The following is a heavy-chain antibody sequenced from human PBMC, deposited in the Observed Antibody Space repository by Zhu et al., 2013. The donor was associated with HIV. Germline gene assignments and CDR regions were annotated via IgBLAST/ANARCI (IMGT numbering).Heavy chain of an antibody. CDR2: IIPIFGTA. Sequence: QVQLVQSGAEVKKPGSSVKVSCKASGGTFSSYAISWVRQAPGQGLEWMGGIIPIFGTANYAQKFQGRVTITADKSTSTAYMELSSLRSEDTAVYYCASHQSIAARHLDWFDPWGQGTLGHRLL. D-gene: IGHD6-6*01. V-gene: IGHV1-69*06. CDR1: GGTFSSYA. CDR3: ASHQSIAARHLDWFDP. J-gene: IGHJ5*02.